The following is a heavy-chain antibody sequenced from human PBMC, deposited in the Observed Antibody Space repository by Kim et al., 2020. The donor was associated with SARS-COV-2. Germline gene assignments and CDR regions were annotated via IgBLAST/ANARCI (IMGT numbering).Heavy chain of an antibody. CDR1: GGSISSSNYY. CDR2: IYYDGST. Sequence: SETLSLTCTVSGGSISSSNYYWGWIRQPPGKGLEWIGSIYYDGSTYYNPSLKSRVTVSADTSKNQFSLNLSSVTAADTAVYICARHKKTGDRLRGFFDNWGQGILVTVSS. J-gene: IGHJ4*02. D-gene: IGHD7-27*01. CDR3: ARHKKTGDRLRGFFDN. V-gene: IGHV4-39*01.